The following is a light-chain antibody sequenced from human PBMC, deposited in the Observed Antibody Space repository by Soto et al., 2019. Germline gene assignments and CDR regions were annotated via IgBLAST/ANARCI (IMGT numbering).Light chain of an antibody. CDR1: HDITSY. J-gene: IGKJ3*01. Sequence: DIQLTQSPSFLSASVGDRVTITCQASHDITSYLNWYQHKPGKAPELLIYDASILEAGVPSRFSGSGSGTDFTFTISSLQTEDVAPYYCQKCDYLPIFGPGTKLEIX. CDR2: DAS. CDR3: QKCDYLPI. V-gene: IGKV1-33*01.